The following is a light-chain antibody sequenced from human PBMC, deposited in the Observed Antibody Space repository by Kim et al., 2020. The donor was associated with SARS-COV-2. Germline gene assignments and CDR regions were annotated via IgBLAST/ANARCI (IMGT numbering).Light chain of an antibody. CDR3: ATWDDSLNAWV. CDR1: NSNIGVNT. Sequence: QRVTISCSGSNSNIGVNTVNWYQQFPGTAPKLLIYRNNQRPSGVPDRFSGSKSGTSASLALSGLLSEDEADYYCATWDDSLNAWVFGGGTQLTVL. J-gene: IGLJ3*02. CDR2: RNN. V-gene: IGLV1-44*01.